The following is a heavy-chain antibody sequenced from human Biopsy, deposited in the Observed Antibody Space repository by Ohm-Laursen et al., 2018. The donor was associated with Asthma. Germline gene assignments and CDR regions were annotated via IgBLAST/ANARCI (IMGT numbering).Heavy chain of an antibody. V-gene: IGHV3-23*01. J-gene: IGHJ5*02. CDR1: GFAFNNSS. CDR3: AKITTDRQKANNWFDP. CDR2: ISASGVRT. D-gene: IGHD3-22*01. Sequence: GSLRLSCSASGFAFNNSSMTWVRQAPGKGLEWVSSISASGVRTFYADSVKGRFTVSRDSSGNTLYLQLSTLRVEDTAVYFCAKITTDRQKANNWFDPWGQGTLVTVSS.